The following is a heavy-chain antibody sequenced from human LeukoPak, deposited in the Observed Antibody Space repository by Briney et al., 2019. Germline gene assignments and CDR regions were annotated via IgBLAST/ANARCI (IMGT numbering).Heavy chain of an antibody. CDR2: IYYSGST. CDR3: ARGAWSWYNPEPLDY. V-gene: IGHV4-39*07. CDR1: GGSISSSSYY. J-gene: IGHJ4*02. D-gene: IGHD6-13*01. Sequence: SETLSLTCTVSGGSISSSSYYWGWIRQPPGKGLEWIGSIYYSGSTNYNPSLKSRVTISVDTSKNQFSLKLSSVTAADTAVYYCARGAWSWYNPEPLDYWGQGTLVTVSS.